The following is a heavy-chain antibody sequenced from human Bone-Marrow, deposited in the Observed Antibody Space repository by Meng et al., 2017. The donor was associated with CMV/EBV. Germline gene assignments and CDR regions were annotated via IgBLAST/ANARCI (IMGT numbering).Heavy chain of an antibody. V-gene: IGHV4-59*08. Sequence: GSLRLSCTVSGGSISSYYWSWIRQPPGKGLEWIGYIYYSGSTNYNPSLKSRVTISEDTSKNQFSLKLSSVTAADTAVYYCARGEVGASRGWFDYWGQGMLVTVSS. J-gene: IGHJ4*02. CDR2: IYYSGST. CDR1: GGSISSYY. CDR3: ARGEVGASRGWFDY. D-gene: IGHD1-26*01.